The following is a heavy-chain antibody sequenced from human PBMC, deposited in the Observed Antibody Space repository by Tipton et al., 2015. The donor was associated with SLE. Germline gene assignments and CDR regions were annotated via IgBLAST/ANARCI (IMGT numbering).Heavy chain of an antibody. CDR3: AKTLAGATPGRYQSYWYFDL. D-gene: IGHD1-1*01. CDR2: IYTSGKT. CDR1: GGAISGGGYY. V-gene: IGHV4-61*02. Sequence: LRLSCTVSGGAISGGGYYWSWIRQPAGKGLEWIGRIYTSGKTVYNPSLKSRVTISMDLSNNQFSVNLSSVTASDTAVYYCAKTLAGATPGRYQSYWYFDLWGRGLRVIVSS. J-gene: IGHJ2*01.